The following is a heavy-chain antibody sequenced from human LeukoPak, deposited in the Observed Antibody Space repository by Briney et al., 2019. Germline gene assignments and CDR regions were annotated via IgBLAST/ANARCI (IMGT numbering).Heavy chain of an antibody. Sequence: SETLSLTCTVSGVSMSNSYLTWVRQPAGKGLEWIGRMYVSGTTNYNPSLQSRVTMSVDTSKNQFSLNLTSVTAADTALYYCAREDVAHYFMDVWGQGTPVTVSS. CDR2: MYVSGTT. D-gene: IGHD5-12*01. V-gene: IGHV4-4*07. J-gene: IGHJ6*02. CDR1: GVSMSNSY. CDR3: AREDVAHYFMDV.